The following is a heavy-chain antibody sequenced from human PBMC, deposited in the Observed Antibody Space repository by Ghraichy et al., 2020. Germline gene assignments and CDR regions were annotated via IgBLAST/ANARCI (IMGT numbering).Heavy chain of an antibody. V-gene: IGHV3-23*01. D-gene: IGHD4-17*01. J-gene: IGHJ4*02. CDR2: ISGSGRST. CDR3: AKATPTTVTPLGF. Sequence: GGSLRLSCTASGFTFSSYALSWVRQAPGKGLEWLSGISGSGRSTYYADSAKGRFTISRDNSKNTLNLRMNSLRDEDTAVYYCAKATPTTVTPLGFWGQGTLVTVSS. CDR1: GFTFSSYA.